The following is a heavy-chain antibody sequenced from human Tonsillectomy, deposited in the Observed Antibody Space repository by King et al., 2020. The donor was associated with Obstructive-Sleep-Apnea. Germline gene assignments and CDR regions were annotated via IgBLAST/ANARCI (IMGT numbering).Heavy chain of an antibody. CDR1: GFTFDDYA. Sequence: VQLVQSGGGLVQPGRSLRLSCAASGFTFDDYAMHWVRQAPGKGLEWVSGISWNSGSIGYEDSVKGRFTLSRDNAKNSLYLQLNRLRAEDTALYYCAKDGGYCSGGSCPMDVWGQGTTVTVSS. D-gene: IGHD2-15*01. J-gene: IGHJ6*02. CDR3: AKDGGYCSGGSCPMDV. V-gene: IGHV3-9*01. CDR2: ISWNSGSI.